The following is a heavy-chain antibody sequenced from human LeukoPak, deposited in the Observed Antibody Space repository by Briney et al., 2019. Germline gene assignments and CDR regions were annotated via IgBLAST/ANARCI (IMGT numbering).Heavy chain of an antibody. Sequence: PGGSLGLSCAASGFTFSNYEMNWVRQAPGKGLEWVSYISDSGSSIYYADSVKGRFTISRDNTKNSLYLQMNSLRAEDTAVYYCALVTIVGPTADYWGQGTLVTVSS. D-gene: IGHD1-26*01. J-gene: IGHJ4*02. CDR3: ALVTIVGPTADY. V-gene: IGHV3-48*03. CDR1: GFTFSNYE. CDR2: ISDSGSSI.